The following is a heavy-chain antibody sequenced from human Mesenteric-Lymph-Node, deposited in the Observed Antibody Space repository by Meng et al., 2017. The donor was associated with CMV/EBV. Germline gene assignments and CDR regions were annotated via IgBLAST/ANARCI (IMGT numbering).Heavy chain of an antibody. CDR2: ISTYNGNT. D-gene: IGHD3-16*01. Sequence: ASVKVSCKASGYTFTGYYMHWVRQAPGQGLEWMGWISTYNGNTNYAQKLQGRVTMTTDTSTSTAYMEVRSLRSDDTAVYYCARHGAIGYGMDVWGQGTTVTVSS. CDR3: ARHGAIGYGMDV. CDR1: GYTFTGYY. V-gene: IGHV1-18*04. J-gene: IGHJ6*02.